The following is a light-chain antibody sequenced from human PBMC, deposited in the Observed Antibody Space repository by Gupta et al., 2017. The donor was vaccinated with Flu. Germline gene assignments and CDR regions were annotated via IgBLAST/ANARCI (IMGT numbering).Light chain of an antibody. CDR2: WAS. Sequence: DIVMTQSPDSLAVSLGERATLNCKSSQSVLFSSNNKNYVAWYQQKPGQPPKLLISWASTRNSGVPDRFSGSGSGTXFTLTIXSLQAEDAAVYYCQQDYSTRGTFGXGTKVEIK. CDR1: QSVLFSSNNKNY. V-gene: IGKV4-1*01. J-gene: IGKJ1*01. CDR3: QQDYSTRGT.